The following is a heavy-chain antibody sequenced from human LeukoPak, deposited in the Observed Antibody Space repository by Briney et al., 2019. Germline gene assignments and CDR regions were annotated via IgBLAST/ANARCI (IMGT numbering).Heavy chain of an antibody. J-gene: IGHJ4*02. D-gene: IGHD2-21*01. CDR2: LSYDGSNK. CDR1: GFTFSSYA. CDR3: ARDSPFLDY. V-gene: IGHV3-30-3*01. Sequence: QPGRSLRLSCAASGFTFSSYAMHWVRQAPGKGLEWVAVLSYDGSNKYYADSVKGRFTISRDNSKNTLYLQMNSLRAEDTAVYYCARDSPFLDYWGQGTLVTVSS.